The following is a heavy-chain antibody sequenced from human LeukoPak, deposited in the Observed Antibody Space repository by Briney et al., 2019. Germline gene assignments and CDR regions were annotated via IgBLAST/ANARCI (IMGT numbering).Heavy chain of an antibody. V-gene: IGHV4-30-4*01. Sequence: SETLSLTCTVSGGSINSGDYYWTWIRQPPEKGLEWIGYIHYSGSTYYYPSLKSRVTISVDTSKNQFPLILNSVTAADTAVYYCARAPVDTTGSPILAAFDIWGQGTMVTVSS. J-gene: IGHJ3*02. D-gene: IGHD5-18*01. CDR3: ARAPVDTTGSPILAAFDI. CDR1: GGSINSGDYY. CDR2: IHYSGST.